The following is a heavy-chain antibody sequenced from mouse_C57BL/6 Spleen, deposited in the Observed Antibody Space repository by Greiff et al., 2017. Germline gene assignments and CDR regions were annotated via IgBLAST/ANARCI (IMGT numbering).Heavy chain of an antibody. D-gene: IGHD1-1*01. V-gene: IGHV1-52*01. CDR2: IDPSDSET. CDR3: ARSPAGSSSVFDY. J-gene: IGHJ2*01. CDR1: GYTFTSYW. Sequence: VQLQQPGAELVRPGSSVKLSCKASGYTFTSYWMHWVKQRPIQGLEWIGNIDPSDSETHYNQKFKDKATLTVDKSSSTAYMQLSSLTSEDSAVYYCARSPAGSSSVFDYWGQGTTLTVSS.